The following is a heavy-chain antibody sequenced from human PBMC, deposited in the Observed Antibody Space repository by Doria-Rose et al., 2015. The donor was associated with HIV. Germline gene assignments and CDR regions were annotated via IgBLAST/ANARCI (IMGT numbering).Heavy chain of an antibody. CDR3: ARNYMATGAFDI. D-gene: IGHD5-12*01. CDR2: IYSSGSA. Sequence: KGLEWIGYIYSSGSANYSPSLNSRVIISVDMSKNQFSLKLSSVAAADTAVYHCARNYMATGAFDIWGQGTMVTVSS. V-gene: IGHV4-4*09. J-gene: IGHJ3*02.